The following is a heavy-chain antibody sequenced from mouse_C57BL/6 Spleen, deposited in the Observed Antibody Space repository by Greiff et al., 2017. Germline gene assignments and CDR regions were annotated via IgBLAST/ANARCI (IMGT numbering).Heavy chain of an antibody. CDR3: VYYGSSSRYFDV. Sequence: QVQLQQPGAELVKPGASVKLSCKASGYTFTSYWMHWVKQRPGQGLEWIGMIHPNSGSTNYNEKFKSKATLTVDKSSSTAYMQLSSLTSEDSAVXYCVYYGSSSRYFDVWGTGTTVTVSS. J-gene: IGHJ1*03. V-gene: IGHV1-64*01. CDR2: IHPNSGST. CDR1: GYTFTSYW. D-gene: IGHD1-1*01.